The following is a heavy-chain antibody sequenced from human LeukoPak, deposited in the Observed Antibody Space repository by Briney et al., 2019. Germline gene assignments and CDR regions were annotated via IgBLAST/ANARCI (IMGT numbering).Heavy chain of an antibody. J-gene: IGHJ6*02. D-gene: IGHD2-2*01. CDR2: ISSSSSYT. CDR1: GFTLSDYY. Sequence: PGGSLRLSCAASGFTLSDYYMSWIRQAPGKGLEWVSYISSSSSYTNYADSVKGRFTISRDNAKNSLYLQMNSLRAEDTAVYYCARGGSSPRGADVWGQGTTVTVSS. V-gene: IGHV3-11*05. CDR3: ARGGSSPRGADV.